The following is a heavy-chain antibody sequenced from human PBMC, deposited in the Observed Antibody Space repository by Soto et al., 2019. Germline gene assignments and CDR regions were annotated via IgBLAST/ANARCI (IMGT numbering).Heavy chain of an antibody. D-gene: IGHD4-17*01. CDR1: GFTFSSYE. CDR3: ETHDDGDLAVGY. J-gene: IGHJ4*02. Sequence: EVQLVESGGGLVQPGGSLRLSCAASGFTFSSYEMNWVRQAPGKGLEWVSYISSSGSTIYYADSVKGRFTISRDNAKNSLYLKMNRLRAEDTAVYYCETHDDGDLAVGYWGQGTLVTVSS. CDR2: ISSSGSTI. V-gene: IGHV3-48*03.